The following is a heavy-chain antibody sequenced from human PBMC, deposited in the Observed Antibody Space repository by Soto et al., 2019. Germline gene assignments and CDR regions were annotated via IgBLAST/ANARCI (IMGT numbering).Heavy chain of an antibody. CDR2: MNPNSGNT. CDR3: ARGHISSTKNWLDP. V-gene: IGHV1-8*01. Sequence: QVQLVQSGAEVKKPGASVKVSCKGSGYTFTSYHINWVRQATGQGLEWMGWMNPNSGNTGYAQTLQGRVTMTWDTSISRAYMGLSSLRFEDTAMYYCARGHISSTKNWLDPWGQGTLVTVSS. CDR1: GYTFTSYH. J-gene: IGHJ5*02. D-gene: IGHD3-3*02.